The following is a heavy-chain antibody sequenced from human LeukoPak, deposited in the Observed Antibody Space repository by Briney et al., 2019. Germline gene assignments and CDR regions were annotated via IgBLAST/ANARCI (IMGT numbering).Heavy chain of an antibody. CDR3: AREVQYDILTGYYGFDP. J-gene: IGHJ5*02. Sequence: SETLSLTCTVSGGSISSYYWSWIRQPAGKGLEWIGRIYTSGSTNYNPSLKSRITISVDTSKNQFSLKLSSVTAADTGVYYCAREVQYDILTGYYGFDPWGQGTLVPVSS. CDR2: IYTSGST. CDR1: GGSISSYY. D-gene: IGHD3-9*01. V-gene: IGHV4-4*07.